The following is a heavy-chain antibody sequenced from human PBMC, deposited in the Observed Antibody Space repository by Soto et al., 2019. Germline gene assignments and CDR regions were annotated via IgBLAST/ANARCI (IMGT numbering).Heavy chain of an antibody. CDR3: ARLAAADP. J-gene: IGHJ5*02. D-gene: IGHD6-13*01. CDR2: IYYSGST. V-gene: IGHV4-59*08. CDR1: GGSISSYY. Sequence: PSETLSLTCTVSGGSISSYYWSWIRQPPGKGLEWIGYIYYSGSTNYNPSLKSRVTISVDTSKNQFSLKLSSVTAADTAVYYCARLAAADPWGQGTLVTVSS.